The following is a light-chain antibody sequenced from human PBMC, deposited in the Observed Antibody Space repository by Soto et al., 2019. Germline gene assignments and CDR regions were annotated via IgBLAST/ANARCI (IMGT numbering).Light chain of an antibody. CDR1: QSVSSY. V-gene: IGKV3-11*01. J-gene: IGKJ2*01. CDR2: DAS. CDR3: QQRGNWYT. Sequence: EIVLTQSPATLSLSPGEGATLSCRASQSVSSYLAWYQQKPGQAPRLLIYDASNRATGIPARFSGSGSGTDFTLTISSLEPEDFAVYYCQQRGNWYTFGQGTKLEIK.